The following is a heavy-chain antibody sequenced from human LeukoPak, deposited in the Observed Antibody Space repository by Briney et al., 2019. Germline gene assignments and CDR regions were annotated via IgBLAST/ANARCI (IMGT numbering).Heavy chain of an antibody. J-gene: IGHJ3*02. CDR2: ISSNGGST. D-gene: IGHD2-2*01. V-gene: IGHV3-64*01. CDR3: ARFSSYQADHAFDI. Sequence: GGSLRLSCAASGFTFSSYAMHWVRQAPGKGLEYVSAISSNGGSTYYANSVKGRFTISRDNSKNTLYLQMGRLRAEDMAVYYCARFSSYQADHAFDIWAKGQWSPSLQ. CDR1: GFTFSSYA.